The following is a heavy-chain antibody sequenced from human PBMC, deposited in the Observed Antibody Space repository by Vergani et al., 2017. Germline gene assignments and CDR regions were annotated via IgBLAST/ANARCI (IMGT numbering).Heavy chain of an antibody. V-gene: IGHV1-8*03. J-gene: IGHJ4*02. Sequence: QVQLVQSGAEVKKPGVSVKLSCKASGYSFTTYDINWVRQALGHGLEWVGWINPNSGNTGYARRFEGRVTITRDTAISTAYMELSGLYSDDTAVYYCTRGLPRTLTTETYYFDDWGQGTLVSVSP. CDR3: TRGLPRTLTTETYYFDD. CDR2: INPNSGNT. CDR1: GYSFTTYD. D-gene: IGHD1-14*01.